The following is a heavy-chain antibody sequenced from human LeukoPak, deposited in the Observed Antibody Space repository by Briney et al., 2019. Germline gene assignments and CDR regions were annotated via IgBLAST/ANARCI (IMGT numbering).Heavy chain of an antibody. J-gene: IGHJ4*02. CDR1: GFTFSNYG. Sequence: GGSLRLSCAASGFTFSNYGMHWVRQAPGKGLEWVAVISYDGSSKYYADSVKGRFTISRDTSKNTLYLQMNSLRAEDTAVYHCAKRSYGGGSWYSAPDYWGQGTLVTVSS. CDR2: ISYDGSSK. CDR3: AKRSYGGGSWYSAPDY. D-gene: IGHD6-13*01. V-gene: IGHV3-30*18.